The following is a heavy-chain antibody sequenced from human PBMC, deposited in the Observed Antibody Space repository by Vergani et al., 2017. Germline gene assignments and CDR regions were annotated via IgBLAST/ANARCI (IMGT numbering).Heavy chain of an antibody. CDR3: ARVLRVVVPAAMMRYYYYMDV. J-gene: IGHJ6*03. D-gene: IGHD2-2*01. V-gene: IGHV4-34*01. CDR2: INHSGNT. Sequence: QVQLQQWGAGLLKPSETLSLTCAVYGGSFSGYYWSWIRQPPGKGLEWIGEINHSGNTNYNPSLKSRVTISVDTSKNQFSLKLSSVTAADTAVYFCARVLRVVVPAAMMRYYYYMDVWGKGTTVTVSS. CDR1: GGSFSGYY.